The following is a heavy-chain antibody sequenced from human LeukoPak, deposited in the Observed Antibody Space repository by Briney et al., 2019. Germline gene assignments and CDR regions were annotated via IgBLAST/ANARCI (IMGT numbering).Heavy chain of an antibody. Sequence: PSETLSLTCTVSGGSISSYYWSWIRQPPGKGLEWIGYIYYSGSTYYNPSLKSRVTISVDTSKNQFSLKLSSVTAADTAVYYCARRSYVYWFDPWGQGTLVTVSS. D-gene: IGHD3-10*02. CDR3: ARRSYVYWFDP. CDR1: GGSISSYY. CDR2: IYYSGST. V-gene: IGHV4-30-4*01. J-gene: IGHJ5*02.